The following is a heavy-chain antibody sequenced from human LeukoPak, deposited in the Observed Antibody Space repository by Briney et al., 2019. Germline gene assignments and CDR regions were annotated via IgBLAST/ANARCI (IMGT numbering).Heavy chain of an antibody. Sequence: PSETLSLTSTVSGGSISSGDYYWSWIRQPPGKGLEWIGYIYYSGSTYYNPSLKSRVTISVDTSKNQFSLKLSSVTAADTAVYYCARGDGDYDFDYWGQGTLVTVSS. CDR3: ARGDGDYDFDY. J-gene: IGHJ4*02. V-gene: IGHV4-30-4*08. D-gene: IGHD4-17*01. CDR2: IYYSGST. CDR1: GGSISSGDYY.